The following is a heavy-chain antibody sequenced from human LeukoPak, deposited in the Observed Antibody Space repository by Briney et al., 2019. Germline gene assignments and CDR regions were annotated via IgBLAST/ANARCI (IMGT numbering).Heavy chain of an antibody. Sequence: PGGSLRLSCAASGFTVSSNYMSWVRQAPGKGLGWVSVIYSGGSTYYADSVKGRFTISRDNSKNTLYLQMNSLRAEDTAVYYCARLTYYYDSSDERGYYFDYWGQGTLVTVSS. J-gene: IGHJ4*02. CDR2: IYSGGST. CDR1: GFTVSSNY. D-gene: IGHD3-22*01. CDR3: ARLTYYYDSSDERGYYFDY. V-gene: IGHV3-66*04.